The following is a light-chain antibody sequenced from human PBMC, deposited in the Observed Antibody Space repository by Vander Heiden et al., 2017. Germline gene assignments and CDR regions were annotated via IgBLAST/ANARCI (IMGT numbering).Light chain of an antibody. J-gene: IGLJ2*01. CDR1: SSDVGSYNL. CDR3: SSYAGGRNL. V-gene: IGLV2-23*02. CDR2: EVN. Sequence: QSALTQPASVSGSPGQSITISCTGSSSDVGSYNLVSWYQQHPGKAPKLMIYEVNKRPSGVSNRFSGSKSGNTASLTISGLQAEDEADYYCSSYAGGRNLFGGGSKLTVL.